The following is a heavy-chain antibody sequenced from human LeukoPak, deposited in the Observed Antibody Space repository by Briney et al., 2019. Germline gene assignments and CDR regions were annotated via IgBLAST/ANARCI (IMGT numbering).Heavy chain of an antibody. Sequence: GGSLRLSCAASGFTFSSYWMNWARQAPGKGLEWVSYISSSGSTIYYADSVKGRFTISRDNAKNSLYLQMNSLRAEDTAVYYCASQYYYDSSGYWVDYWGQGTLVTVSS. D-gene: IGHD3-22*01. J-gene: IGHJ4*02. V-gene: IGHV3-48*04. CDR2: ISSSGSTI. CDR3: ASQYYYDSSGYWVDY. CDR1: GFTFSSYW.